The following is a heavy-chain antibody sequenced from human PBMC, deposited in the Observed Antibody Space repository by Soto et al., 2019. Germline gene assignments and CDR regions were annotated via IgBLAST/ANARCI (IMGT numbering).Heavy chain of an antibody. CDR2: ISYDGVNK. D-gene: IGHD6-19*01. CDR3: AKARYASGWSGLDT. CDR1: RFNFSAYG. V-gene: IGHV3-30*18. Sequence: PVGSLRLSCAASRFNFSAYGMHWVRQAPGKGLEWVAGISYDGVNKFYSASMKGRLTVSRDNAKNTFYLQMNSLRPADTALYYCAKARYASGWSGLDTWGQGALVTVLL. J-gene: IGHJ5*02.